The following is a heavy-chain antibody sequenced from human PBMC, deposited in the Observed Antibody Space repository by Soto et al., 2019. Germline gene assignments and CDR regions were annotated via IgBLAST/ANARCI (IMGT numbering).Heavy chain of an antibody. J-gene: IGHJ6*03. Sequence: ASLKVSSKVSGYTINELSMHWARQAPGKGLEWMGGFDPEDGETIYAQKFQGRVTMTEDTSTDTAYMELSSLRSEDTAVYYCATALGYLRSNYESYYYYMDVWRKGTTDTVSS. D-gene: IGHD2-15*01. CDR1: GYTINELS. CDR2: FDPEDGET. CDR3: ATALGYLRSNYESYYYYMDV. V-gene: IGHV1-24*01.